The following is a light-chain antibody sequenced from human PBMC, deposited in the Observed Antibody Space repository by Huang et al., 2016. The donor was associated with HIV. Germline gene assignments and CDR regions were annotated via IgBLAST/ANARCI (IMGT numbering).Light chain of an antibody. CDR1: QSISYW. J-gene: IGKJ1*01. CDR2: KSS. CDR3: QQYHSYSWT. V-gene: IGKV1-5*03. Sequence: DIQMTQSPSTLSASVGDRVTITCRVSQSISYWLAWYQQKPGKAPNLLIYKSSSLQSGVPSRFSGSGSGTESTLTISSLQPDDFASYYCQQYHSYSWTFGQGTKVEIK.